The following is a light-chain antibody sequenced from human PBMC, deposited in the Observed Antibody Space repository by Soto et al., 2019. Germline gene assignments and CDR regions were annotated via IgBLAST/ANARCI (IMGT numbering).Light chain of an antibody. V-gene: IGKV3-20*01. CDR3: QQYGSSPRT. CDR1: QSVSSSY. CDR2: GAS. Sequence: ELVLTQSPGTLSLSPGEIATLSCRASQSVSSSYLAWYKQKPGQAPRLLIYGASSRATGIPDRFSGSGSETDFTLTISRLEPEECAVDYCQQYGSSPRTFGQGTKVDIK. J-gene: IGKJ1*01.